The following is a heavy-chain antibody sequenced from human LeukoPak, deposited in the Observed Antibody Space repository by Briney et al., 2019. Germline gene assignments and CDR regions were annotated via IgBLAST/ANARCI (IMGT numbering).Heavy chain of an antibody. D-gene: IGHD2/OR15-2a*01. CDR2: VSSNVNKM. J-gene: IGHJ5*01. CDR1: GFNFSSHT. CDR3: TRELLSLHQGLDS. Sequence: GGSLRLSCAASGFNFSSHTMNWVRQAPGKGLEWVACVSSNVNKMYYAESVRGRFTVSRDNAGNSLSLQMDSLRAEDTAVYYCTRELLSLHQGLDSWGQGTLVTVSS. V-gene: IGHV3-21*06.